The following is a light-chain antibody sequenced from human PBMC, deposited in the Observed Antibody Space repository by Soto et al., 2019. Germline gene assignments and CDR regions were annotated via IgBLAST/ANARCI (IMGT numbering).Light chain of an antibody. CDR1: QTVSSTY. V-gene: IGKV3-20*01. J-gene: IGKJ2*01. Sequence: EIVLTQSPGTLSLSPGERATLSCRASQTVSSTYLAWYQQKPGQTPRLLIYSASSRATGIPDRFSGSGSGTDFTLTISRLEPEDFAVYYCQQYGSSLPTFGQGTKLEIK. CDR3: QQYGSSLPT. CDR2: SAS.